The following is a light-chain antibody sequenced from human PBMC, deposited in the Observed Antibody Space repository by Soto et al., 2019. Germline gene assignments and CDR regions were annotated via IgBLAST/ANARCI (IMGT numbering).Light chain of an antibody. CDR1: QSVTNNY. J-gene: IGKJ1*01. Sequence: EIVLTQSPGTLSLSPGERATLSCGASQSVTNNYFAWYQQKPGQAPRLLVYGASSRATGIPDRFSGSGSGTDFTLTISRLEPEDFAVYYCQQYGSSPWTFGQGTKVEI. CDR3: QQYGSSPWT. V-gene: IGKV3-20*01. CDR2: GAS.